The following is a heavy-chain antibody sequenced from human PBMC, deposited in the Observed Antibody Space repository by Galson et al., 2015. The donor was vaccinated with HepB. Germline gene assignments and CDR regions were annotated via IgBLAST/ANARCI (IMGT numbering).Heavy chain of an antibody. D-gene: IGHD6-19*01. V-gene: IGHV3-23*01. J-gene: IGHJ4*02. CDR2: ISGSGGTR. CDR3: AKVSGFSSGWTGY. CDR1: GFTFSSYA. Sequence: SLRLSCAASGFTFSSYAMSWVRQAPGKGLEWVSVISGSGGTRYYADSVKGRFTISRDNSMNTLYLQMSRMRVGDTALYYCAKVSGFSSGWTGYWGQGTLVTVSS.